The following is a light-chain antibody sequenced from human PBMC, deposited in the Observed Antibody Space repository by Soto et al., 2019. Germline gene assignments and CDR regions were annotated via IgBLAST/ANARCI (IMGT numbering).Light chain of an antibody. CDR1: QSVSSSY. Sequence: EIVLTQSPATLSLSPGERATLSCRASQSVSSSYLAWYQKKPGQAPRLLIYGASSRATGIPDRFSGSGSGTDFNLTISRLETEDFAVYYCQQYGSSPWTFGQGTKLDIK. J-gene: IGKJ1*01. CDR2: GAS. V-gene: IGKV3-20*01. CDR3: QQYGSSPWT.